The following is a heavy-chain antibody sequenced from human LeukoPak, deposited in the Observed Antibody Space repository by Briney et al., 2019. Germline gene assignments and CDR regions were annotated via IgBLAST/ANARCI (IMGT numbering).Heavy chain of an antibody. CDR2: IYYSGSI. Sequence: SETLSLTCTVSGGSISSYYWSWIRQPPGKGLEWVGYIYYSGSINYNPSLKSRVTISVDKSKNQFSLKLSSVTAADTAVYYCARWASGVSHSGSYRWFDPWGQGTLVTVSS. J-gene: IGHJ5*02. V-gene: IGHV4-59*12. CDR3: ARWASGVSHSGSYRWFDP. CDR1: GGSISSYY. D-gene: IGHD1-26*01.